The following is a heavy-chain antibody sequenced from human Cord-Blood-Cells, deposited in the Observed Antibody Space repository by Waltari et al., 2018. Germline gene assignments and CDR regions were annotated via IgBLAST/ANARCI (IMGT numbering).Heavy chain of an antibody. D-gene: IGHD3-10*01. CDR3: ARLLYGSGSYYFDY. V-gene: IGHV4-34*01. J-gene: IGHJ4*02. CDR1: GGSFSGYY. CDR2: INHSGST. Sequence: QVQLQQWGAGLLKPSETLSLTCAVYGGSFSGYYWSWIRQPPGKGLEWIGEINHSGSTNYNPSLKSRVTISVDTSKNQFSLKLSSVTAADTAVYDCARLLYGSGSYYFDYWGQGTLVTVSS.